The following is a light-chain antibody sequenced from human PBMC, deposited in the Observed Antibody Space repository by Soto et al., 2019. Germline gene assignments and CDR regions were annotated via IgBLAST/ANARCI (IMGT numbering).Light chain of an antibody. Sequence: EIVLTQSPGTLSLSPGERATLSCRASQSVSSSYLARYQQKPGQAPRLLIYGASSRATGIPDRFSGSWSATDFTLTISRLEPEDFAVYYCQQYGSSHTFGEGTKVEIK. CDR1: QSVSSSY. J-gene: IGKJ4*01. V-gene: IGKV3-20*01. CDR2: GAS. CDR3: QQYGSSHT.